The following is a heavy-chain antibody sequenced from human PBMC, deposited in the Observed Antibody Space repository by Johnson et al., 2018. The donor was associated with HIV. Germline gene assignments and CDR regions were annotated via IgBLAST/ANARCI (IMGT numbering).Heavy chain of an antibody. V-gene: IGHV3-30*02. CDR3: GFDI. J-gene: IGHJ3*02. Sequence: QVQLVESGGGVVQPGGSLRLSCAASGFTFSSYGMHWVRQAPGKGLEWVAFIRYDGSETYYVDSVKGRFTISRDNAKNLLFLQMNSLRAEDTAVYYCGFDIWGQGTMVTVSS. CDR1: GFTFSSYG. CDR2: IRYDGSET.